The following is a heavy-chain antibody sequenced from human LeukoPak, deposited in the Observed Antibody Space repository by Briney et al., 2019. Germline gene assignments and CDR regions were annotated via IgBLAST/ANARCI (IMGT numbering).Heavy chain of an antibody. CDR1: GFTFSSYA. CDR3: AKVQYSNSSGGIDY. J-gene: IGHJ4*02. D-gene: IGHD6-6*01. CDR2: ISGSGGST. Sequence: PGGSLRLSCAASGFTFSSYAMSWVRQAPGKGLEWVSAISGSGGSTYYADSVKGRFTISRDNSKNTLYLQMNSLRAEDTAVYYCAKVQYSNSSGGIDYWGQGTLVTVSS. V-gene: IGHV3-23*01.